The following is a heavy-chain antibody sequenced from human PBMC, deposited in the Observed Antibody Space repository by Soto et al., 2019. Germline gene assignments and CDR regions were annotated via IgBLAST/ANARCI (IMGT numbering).Heavy chain of an antibody. CDR3: ARGQEGVVATH. Sequence: QVQLQQWGAGLLKPSETLSLTCAVNGGSFTGYYWSWVRQPPGKGLEWIGEIKDGGSTNYSPSLRSRVTIAADTGKKQFSLKVTSVTAADTGVYYCARGQEGVVATHWDQGTLVTVSS. CDR2: IKDGGST. V-gene: IGHV4-34*01. D-gene: IGHD2-15*01. CDR1: GGSFTGYY. J-gene: IGHJ4*02.